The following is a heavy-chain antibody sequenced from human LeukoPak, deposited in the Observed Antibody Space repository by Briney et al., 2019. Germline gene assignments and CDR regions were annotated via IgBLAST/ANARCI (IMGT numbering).Heavy chain of an antibody. CDR1: GGSISSGGYY. Sequence: SQTLSLTCTVSGGSISSGGYYWRWIRQPPGTGLEWIGYIYYSGSTYYNPSLKSRVTISVDTSKNQFSLKLSSVTAADTAVYYCARDQGRLEWLSSAPLWGQGTLVTVSS. D-gene: IGHD3-3*01. V-gene: IGHV4-30-4*01. J-gene: IGHJ4*02. CDR3: ARDQGRLEWLSSAPL. CDR2: IYYSGST.